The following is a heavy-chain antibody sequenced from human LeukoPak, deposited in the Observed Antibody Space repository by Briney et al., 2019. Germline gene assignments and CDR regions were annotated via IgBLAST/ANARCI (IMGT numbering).Heavy chain of an antibody. V-gene: IGHV1-2*02. D-gene: IGHD2-2*01. CDR1: GYTFTGYY. J-gene: IGHJ6*02. CDR3: ARSGIVVVPAASPYYYGMDV. CDR2: INPNSGGT. Sequence: GASVKVSCKASGYTFTGYYMHWVRQAPGQGLEWMGWINPNSGGTNYAQKFQGRVTMTRDTSISTAYMELSRLRSDDTAVYYCARSGIVVVPAASPYYYGMDVWGQGTTVAVSS.